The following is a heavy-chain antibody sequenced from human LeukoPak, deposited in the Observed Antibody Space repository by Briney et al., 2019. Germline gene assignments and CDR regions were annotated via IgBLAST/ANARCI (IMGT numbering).Heavy chain of an antibody. Sequence: GGSLRLSCAPSGFTFSNYAMSWVRQAPGKGLEWVSDISDTGASTNYVGSVKGRFTISRDNSKNTLYLQMNSLRAEDTAVYYCARKGNGALDIWGQGTMVTVSS. J-gene: IGHJ3*02. CDR3: ARKGNGALDI. D-gene: IGHD1-1*01. CDR1: GFTFSNYA. V-gene: IGHV3-23*01. CDR2: ISDTGAST.